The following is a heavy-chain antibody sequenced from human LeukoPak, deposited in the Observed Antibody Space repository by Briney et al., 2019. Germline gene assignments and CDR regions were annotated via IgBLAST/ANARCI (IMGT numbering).Heavy chain of an antibody. Sequence: GGSLTLSCAASGFSFSSYGMSWFRQAPGKGLEWVSGVTGSGDTTFYADSVKGRFTISRDNSKNTLYLQMDSLRAEDTAVYYCAPDLRGAAWSLDYWGQGTLVTVSS. CDR1: GFSFSSYG. V-gene: IGHV3-23*01. CDR3: APDLRGAAWSLDY. CDR2: VTGSGDTT. D-gene: IGHD2-15*01. J-gene: IGHJ4*02.